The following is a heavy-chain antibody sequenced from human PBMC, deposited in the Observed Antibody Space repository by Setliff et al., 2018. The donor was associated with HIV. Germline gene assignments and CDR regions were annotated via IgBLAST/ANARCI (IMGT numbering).Heavy chain of an antibody. CDR1: GGSISSSDW. J-gene: IGHJ5*02. CDR2: IHHSGST. Sequence: SETLSLTCAVSGGSISSSDWWSWVRQLPGKGLEWIGEIHHSGSTNYNPSLKSRVTISVDKSKNQFSLKLSSVTAADTAVYYCAREKRYSYGSDWFDPWGQGTPVTVSS. CDR3: AREKRYSYGSDWFDP. V-gene: IGHV4-4*02. D-gene: IGHD5-18*01.